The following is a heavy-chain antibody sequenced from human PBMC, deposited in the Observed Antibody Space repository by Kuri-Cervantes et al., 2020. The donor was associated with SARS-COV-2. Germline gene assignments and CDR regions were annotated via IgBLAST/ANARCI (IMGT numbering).Heavy chain of an antibody. Sequence: ASVKVSCKVSGYTLTELSMHWVRQAPGKGLEWMGGFDPEDGETIYAQKFQGRLTITADTSTGTAYMEFGSLRSDDTAVYYCARELTGRPHYFDYWGEGTLVTVSS. J-gene: IGHJ4*02. CDR2: FDPEDGET. V-gene: IGHV1-24*01. CDR3: ARELTGRPHYFDY. CDR1: GYTLTELS. D-gene: IGHD6-6*01.